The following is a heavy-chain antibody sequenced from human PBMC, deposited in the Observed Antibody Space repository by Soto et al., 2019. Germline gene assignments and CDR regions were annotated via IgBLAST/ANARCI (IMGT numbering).Heavy chain of an antibody. CDR3: ARVRQLVGYFYYYMDV. V-gene: IGHV1-69*02. Sequence: SVKVSCKASGGTFSSYTISWVRQAPEQGLEWMGRIIPILGIANYAQKFQGRVTITADKSTSTAYMELSSLRSDDTAVYYCARVRQLVGYFYYYMDVWGKGTTVTVSS. CDR1: GGTFSSYT. J-gene: IGHJ6*03. D-gene: IGHD6-6*01. CDR2: IIPILGIA.